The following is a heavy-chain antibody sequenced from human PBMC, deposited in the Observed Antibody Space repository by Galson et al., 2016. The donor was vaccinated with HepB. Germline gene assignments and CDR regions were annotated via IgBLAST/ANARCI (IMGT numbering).Heavy chain of an antibody. J-gene: IGHJ3*02. CDR3: ARDRSPAQADNWYDALDI. D-gene: IGHD2-15*01. CDR2: INQNGGRT. V-gene: IGHV3-7*04. CDR1: RLTFSTYR. Sequence: SLRLSCAASRLTFSTYRMTWVRQAPGNGLEWVANINQNGGRTNYVDSVKGRFTISRDNAKNSLYLKMNSLRTEETAIYYCARDRSPAQADNWYDALDIWGQGTLVTVSS.